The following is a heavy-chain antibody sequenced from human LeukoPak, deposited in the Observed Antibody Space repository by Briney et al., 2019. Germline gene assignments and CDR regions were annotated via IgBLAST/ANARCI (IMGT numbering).Heavy chain of an antibody. CDR1: GFTFSSYG. CDR2: ISYDGSNK. CDR3: ARAMATTPNAFDI. D-gene: IGHD5-24*01. Sequence: GGSLRLSCAASGFTFSSYGMHWVRQAPGKGLEWVAVISYDGSNKYYADSVKGRFTISRDNSKNTLYLQMNSLRAEDTAVYYCARAMATTPNAFDIWGQGTMVTVSS. J-gene: IGHJ3*02. V-gene: IGHV3-30*03.